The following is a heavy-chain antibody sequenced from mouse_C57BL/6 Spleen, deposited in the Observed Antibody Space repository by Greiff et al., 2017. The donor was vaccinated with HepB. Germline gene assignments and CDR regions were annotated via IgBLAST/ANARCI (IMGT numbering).Heavy chain of an antibody. Sequence: QVQLQQPGAELVKPGASVKLSCKASGYTFTSYWMQWVKQRPGQGLEWIGEIDPSDSYTNYNQKFKGKATLTVDTSSSTAYMQLSSLTSEASAVYYCARLSYSNYDYAMDYWGQGTSVTVSS. CDR3: ARLSYSNYDYAMDY. V-gene: IGHV1-50*01. D-gene: IGHD2-5*01. J-gene: IGHJ4*01. CDR1: GYTFTSYW. CDR2: IDPSDSYT.